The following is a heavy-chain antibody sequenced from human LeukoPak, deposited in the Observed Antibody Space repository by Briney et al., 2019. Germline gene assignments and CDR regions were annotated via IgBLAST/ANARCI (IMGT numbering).Heavy chain of an antibody. V-gene: IGHV3-20*04. CDR2: INWNGGST. J-gene: IGHJ4*02. CDR1: GFTFGNYG. CDR3: ARAQTYGDSRLLLDY. D-gene: IGHD4-17*01. Sequence: GGSLRLSCAASGFTFGNYGMSWGRQAPGKGLEWVSGINWNGGSTGYADSVEGRFTIFRDNAKSSQYLQMNSLRVEDTALYYCARAQTYGDSRLLLDYWGQGTLVTVSS.